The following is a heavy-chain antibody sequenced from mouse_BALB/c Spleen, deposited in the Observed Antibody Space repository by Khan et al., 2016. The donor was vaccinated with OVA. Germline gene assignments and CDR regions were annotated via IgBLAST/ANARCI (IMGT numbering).Heavy chain of an antibody. D-gene: IGHD6-2*01. V-gene: IGHV9-1*02. CDR2: INTYTGEP. CDR3: TRISSYGYSDF. Sequence: QIQLVQSGPELKKPGETVKISCKASGYSFTNYGMNWVKQAPGKGLKWMGWINTYTGEPTYADDFKGRFVFSLETSASTAYLQIRNLKNEDMTTYFCTRISSYGYSDFWGPGTTVTVSA. CDR1: GYSFTNYG. J-gene: IGHJ1*01.